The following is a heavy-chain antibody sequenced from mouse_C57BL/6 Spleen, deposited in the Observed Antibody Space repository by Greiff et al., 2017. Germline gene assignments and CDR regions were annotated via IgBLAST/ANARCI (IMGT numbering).Heavy chain of an antibody. CDR2: INPGSGGT. Sequence: QVQLQQSGAELVRPGTSVKVSCKASGYAFTNYLIEWVKQRPGQGLEWIGVINPGSGGTNYNEKFKGKATLTGEKSSSTAYMQLSSLTSEDSSVDFCARRDYCSRDYAMDYWGQGTSVTVSS. D-gene: IGHD1-1*01. J-gene: IGHJ4*01. CDR1: GYAFTNYL. CDR3: ARRDYCSRDYAMDY. V-gene: IGHV1-54*01.